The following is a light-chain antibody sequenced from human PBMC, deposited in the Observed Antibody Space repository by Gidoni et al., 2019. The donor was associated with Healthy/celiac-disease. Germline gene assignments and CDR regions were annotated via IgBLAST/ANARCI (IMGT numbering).Light chain of an antibody. CDR1: QSVSSSY. CDR3: QQSRYT. Sequence: EIVLTQSPGTLSLSPGERATLSCRASQSVSSSYLAWYQQKPGQAPRLLIYGASSRATGIPDRFSGSGSGTDFTLTISRLEPEDFAVYYCQQSRYTFGQXTKLEIK. J-gene: IGKJ2*01. CDR2: GAS. V-gene: IGKV3-20*01.